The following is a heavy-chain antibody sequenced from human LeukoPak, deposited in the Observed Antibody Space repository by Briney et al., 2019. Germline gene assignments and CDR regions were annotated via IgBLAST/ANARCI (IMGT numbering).Heavy chain of an antibody. D-gene: IGHD4-17*01. J-gene: IGHJ4*02. CDR1: GGSISSYY. Sequence: SETLSLTCTVSGGSISSYYWSWIRQPPGKGLEWIGYIYYSGSTNYNPSPKSRVTISVDTSKNQFSLKLSSVTAADTAVYYCAIGATVTTPAFDYWGQGTLVTVSS. CDR3: AIGATVTTPAFDY. V-gene: IGHV4-59*01. CDR2: IYYSGST.